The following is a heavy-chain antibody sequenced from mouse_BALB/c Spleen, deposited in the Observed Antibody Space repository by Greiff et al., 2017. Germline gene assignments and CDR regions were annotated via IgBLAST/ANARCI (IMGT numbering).Heavy chain of an antibody. CDR2: IRSKSNNYAT. CDR1: GFTFNTYA. V-gene: IGHV10-1*02. D-gene: IGHD3-3*01. CDR3: VAGTYFDY. Sequence: GGGLVQPKGSLKLSCAASGFTFNTYAMNWVRQAPGKGLEWVARIRSKSNNYATYYADSVKDRFTISRDDSQSMLYLQMNNLKTEDTAMYYCVAGTYFDYWGQGTTLTVSS. J-gene: IGHJ2*01.